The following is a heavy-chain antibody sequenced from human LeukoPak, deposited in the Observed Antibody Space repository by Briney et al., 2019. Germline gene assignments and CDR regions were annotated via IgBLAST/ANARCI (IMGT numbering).Heavy chain of an antibody. D-gene: IGHD6-13*01. CDR2: IWYDGSNK. CDR3: ARGRTAGTVDFDY. J-gene: IGHJ4*02. V-gene: IGHV3-33*08. CDR1: GFAFNSYD. Sequence: GGSLRLSCAASGFAFNSYDMTWVRRAPGKGLEWVAVIWYDGSNKYYADSVKGRFTISRDNSKNTLYLQMNSLRAEDTAVYYCARGRTAGTVDFDYWGQGTLVTVSS.